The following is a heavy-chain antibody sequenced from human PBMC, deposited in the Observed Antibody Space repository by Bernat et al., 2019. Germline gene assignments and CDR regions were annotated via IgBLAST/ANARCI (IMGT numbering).Heavy chain of an antibody. Sequence: QVQLVQSGAEVKKPGSSVKVSCKASGGTFSSYAISWVRQAPGQGLEWMGGIIPIFGTANYAQKFQGRVTITADESTSTAYMELSSLRSEDTAVYYCARSLLSAGNYYCYGMDVWGQGTTVTVSS. CDR1: GGTFSSYA. J-gene: IGHJ6*02. D-gene: IGHD6-13*01. CDR3: ARSLLSAGNYYCYGMDV. V-gene: IGHV1-69*01. CDR2: IIPIFGTA.